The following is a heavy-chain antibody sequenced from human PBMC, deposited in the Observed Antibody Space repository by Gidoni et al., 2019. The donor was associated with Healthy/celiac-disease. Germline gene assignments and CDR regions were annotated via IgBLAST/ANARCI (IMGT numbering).Heavy chain of an antibody. D-gene: IGHD6-13*01. V-gene: IGHV3-30*18. Sequence: QVQLVASGGGVVQPGRHLRLARAASRFTFSICGRHWVRQAPGKGRGGVAVISYDGSNKYYEDSVKGRFTITRDNAKNTRYLQMKSLRAEDTAVDYYANKRSSSWGIGYWGQGTLVTVSS. CDR3: ANKRSSSWGIGY. CDR2: ISYDGSNK. CDR1: RFTFSICG. J-gene: IGHJ4*02.